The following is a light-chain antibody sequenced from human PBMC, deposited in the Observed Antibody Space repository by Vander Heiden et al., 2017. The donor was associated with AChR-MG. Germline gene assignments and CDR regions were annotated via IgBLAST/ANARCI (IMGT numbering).Light chain of an antibody. CDR3: MQAIQLPLT. CDR2: EVS. Sequence: EIVMTQTPLSLSVTPGQSASISCKSSQSLLDTDGRTNLHWYLQKSGQPPQLLLYEVSNRFSGVPNRFSGSGSGTDFILRISRVEADDVGVYYCMQAIQLPLTFGGGTKVEIK. V-gene: IGKV2D-29*01. J-gene: IGKJ4*01. CDR1: QSLLDTDGRTN.